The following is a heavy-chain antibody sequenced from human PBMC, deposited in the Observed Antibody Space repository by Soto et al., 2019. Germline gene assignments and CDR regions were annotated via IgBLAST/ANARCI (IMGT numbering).Heavy chain of an antibody. CDR2: ISAYNGNT. CDR1: GYTFSGYG. J-gene: IGHJ4*02. CDR3: ARDYGDYYFDY. V-gene: IGHV1-18*01. D-gene: IGHD4-17*01. Sequence: ASVKVSWKASGYTFSGYGISWVRQAPGQGLEWMGWISAYNGNTNYAQKLQGRVTMTTDTSTSTAYMELRSLRSDDTAVYYCARDYGDYYFDYWGQGTLVTVSS.